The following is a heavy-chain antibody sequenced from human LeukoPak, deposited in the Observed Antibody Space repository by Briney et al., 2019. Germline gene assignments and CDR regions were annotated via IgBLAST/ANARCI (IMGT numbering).Heavy chain of an antibody. CDR2: ISGSGGST. Sequence: PGGSLRLSCAASGFTFSSYAMSWVRQAPGEGLEWVSAISGSGGSTYYADSVKGRFTISRDNSKNTLYLQMNSLRAEDTAVYYCAKDVVTGTVVVPAHGVYWGQGTLVTVSS. CDR1: GFTFSSYA. J-gene: IGHJ4*02. V-gene: IGHV3-23*01. CDR3: AKDVVTGTVVVPAHGVY. D-gene: IGHD2-2*01.